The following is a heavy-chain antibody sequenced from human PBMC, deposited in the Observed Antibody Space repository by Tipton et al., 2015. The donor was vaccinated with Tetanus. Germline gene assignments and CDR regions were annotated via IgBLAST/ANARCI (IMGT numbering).Heavy chain of an antibody. CDR2: IIPILGTS. V-gene: IGHV1-69*09. Sequence: QLVQSGPEVKKPGSSVKVSCEASGNIFNSYGISWVRQAPGQGLEWMGMIIPILGTSDYAQKFQGRVTITADKSTSTAYMELRSLRSEDTAVYYCAREHGYFDYWGQGTLLTVSS. CDR1: GNIFNSYG. J-gene: IGHJ4*02. CDR3: AREHGYFDY.